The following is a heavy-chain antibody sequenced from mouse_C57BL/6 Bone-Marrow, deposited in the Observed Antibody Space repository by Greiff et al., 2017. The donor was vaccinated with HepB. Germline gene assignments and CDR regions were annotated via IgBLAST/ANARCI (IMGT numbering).Heavy chain of an antibody. J-gene: IGHJ3*01. Sequence: VQLKESGAELVRPGASVKLSCTASGFNIKDDYMHWVKQRPEQGLEWIGWIDPENGDTEYASKFQGKATITADTSSNTAYLQLSSLTSEDTAVYYCTKGGYGFAYWGQGTLVTVSA. CDR3: TKGGYGFAY. CDR1: GFNIKDDY. V-gene: IGHV14-4*01. CDR2: IDPENGDT. D-gene: IGHD2-10*02.